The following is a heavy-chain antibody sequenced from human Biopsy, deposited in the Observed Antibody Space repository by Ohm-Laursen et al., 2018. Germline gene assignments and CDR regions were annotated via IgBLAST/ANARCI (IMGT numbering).Heavy chain of an antibody. V-gene: IGHV4-59*08. CDR1: GDSINSSY. D-gene: IGHD2-15*01. J-gene: IGHJ4*02. Sequence: PSGTLSLTCTVSGDSINSSYWSWIRQAPGKGLEWIGFTSNSGNTNYNPSLKSRVTISADTSKNQFSLKLGSVTVADTAVFYCARRGSGGRSFDYWGQGSLVTVSS. CDR2: TSNSGNT. CDR3: ARRGSGGRSFDY.